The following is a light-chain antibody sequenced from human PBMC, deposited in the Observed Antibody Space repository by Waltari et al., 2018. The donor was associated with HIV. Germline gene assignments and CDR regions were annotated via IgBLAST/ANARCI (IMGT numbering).Light chain of an antibody. V-gene: IGLV3-21*02. J-gene: IGLJ1*01. CDR3: QVWDMTSDHFV. Sequence: SYFLTQPPSVSVAPGQTARVTRGGHNIGDKSVHWYRQKLGQAPVLVVYDDVERPSGMSDRISASNSGNTATLFISRADVGDEAEYYCQVWDMTSDHFVFGPGTTVTVL. CDR2: DDV. CDR1: NIGDKS.